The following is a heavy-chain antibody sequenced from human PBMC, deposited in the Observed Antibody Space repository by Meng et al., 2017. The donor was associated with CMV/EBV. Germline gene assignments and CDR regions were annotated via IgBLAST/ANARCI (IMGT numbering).Heavy chain of an antibody. Sequence: GGSLRLSCAASEFIFSNYWMSGVRQAPGKGLEWVANINLDGSEKYSVDSVKGRFTISRDNGKNLLFLQMNSLRAEDSAVYYCVRDVGGRGYSADWGQGTLVTVSS. J-gene: IGHJ1*01. V-gene: IGHV3-7*01. CDR2: INLDGSEK. D-gene: IGHD5-12*01. CDR3: VRDVGGRGYSAD. CDR1: EFIFSNYW.